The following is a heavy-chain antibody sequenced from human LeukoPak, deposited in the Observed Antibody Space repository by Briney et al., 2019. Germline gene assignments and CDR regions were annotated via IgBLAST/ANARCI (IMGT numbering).Heavy chain of an antibody. D-gene: IGHD3-22*01. CDR3: ARDRAYDSSGYPSDGMDV. Sequence: PGRSLRLSCAASGFTFSSYAMHWVRQAPGKGLEWVAVISYDGSNKYYADSVKGRFTISRDNSKNTLYLQMNSLRAEDTAVYYCARDRAYDSSGYPSDGMDVWGKGTTVTVSS. CDR1: GFTFSSYA. J-gene: IGHJ6*04. CDR2: ISYDGSNK. V-gene: IGHV3-30-3*01.